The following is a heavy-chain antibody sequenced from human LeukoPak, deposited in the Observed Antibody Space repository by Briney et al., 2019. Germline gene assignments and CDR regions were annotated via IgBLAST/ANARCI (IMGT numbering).Heavy chain of an antibody. V-gene: IGHV1-46*01. J-gene: IGHJ4*02. D-gene: IGHD4-17*01. CDR3: ARAVGRTVTTRGAFDY. Sequence: ASVKVSCKASGYTFTSYYMHWVRQAPGQGLEWMGIINPSGGSTSYAQKFQGRVTMTRGMSTSTVYMELSSLRSEDTAVYYCARAVGRTVTTRGAFDYWGQGTLVTVSS. CDR1: GYTFTSYY. CDR2: INPSGGST.